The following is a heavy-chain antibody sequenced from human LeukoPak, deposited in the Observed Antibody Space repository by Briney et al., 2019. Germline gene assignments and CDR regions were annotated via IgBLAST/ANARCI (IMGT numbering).Heavy chain of an antibody. CDR3: ARDMSEAAELFDY. V-gene: IGHV1-18*01. J-gene: IGHJ4*02. CDR1: GYTFTNYT. D-gene: IGHD2-15*01. CDR2: ISAYNGNT. Sequence: ASVKVSCKASGYTFTNYTLNWVRQAPGQGLEWMGWISAYNGNTNYAQKLQGRVTMTTDTSTSTAYMELRSLRSDDTAVYYCARDMSEAAELFDYWGQGTLVTVSS.